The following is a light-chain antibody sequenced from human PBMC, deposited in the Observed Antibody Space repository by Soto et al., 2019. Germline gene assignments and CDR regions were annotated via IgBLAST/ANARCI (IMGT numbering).Light chain of an antibody. V-gene: IGKV3-20*01. Sequence: VLTRSADNLYLFRGDRSALWCRGTEGIRRSGSAWYQQKPGQAPRLLIYATSSRATGIPDRFSGSGSGTDFTLMISRLEPEDFAVYYCQQYGSSPPTVGQGTKVDIK. CDR2: ATS. CDR1: EGIRRSG. J-gene: IGKJ1*01. CDR3: QQYGSSPPT.